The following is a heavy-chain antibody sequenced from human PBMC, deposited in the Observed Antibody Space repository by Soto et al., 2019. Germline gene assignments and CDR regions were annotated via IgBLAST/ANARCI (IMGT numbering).Heavy chain of an antibody. J-gene: IGHJ3*02. CDR1: GGSISSYY. CDR3: ARGVGYYDFWSGAFDI. CDR2: IYYSGST. V-gene: IGHV4-59*01. Sequence: SETLSLTCTVSGGSISSYYWSWIRQPPGKGLEWIGYIYYSGSTNYNPSLKSRVTISVDTSKNQFSLKLSSVTAADTAVYYCARGVGYYDFWSGAFDIWGQGTMVTVSS. D-gene: IGHD3-3*01.